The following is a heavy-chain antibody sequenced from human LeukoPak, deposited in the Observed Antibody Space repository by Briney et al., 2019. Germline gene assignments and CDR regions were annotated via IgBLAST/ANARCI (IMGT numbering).Heavy chain of an antibody. J-gene: IGHJ6*02. CDR1: GFTFSSYG. CDR3: ARERESEYSNYVHYGMDV. CDR2: ISGSGGST. Sequence: QAGGSLRLSCAASGFTFSSYGMHWVRQAPGKGLEWVSAISGSGGSTYYADSVKGRFTISRDNSKNTLYLQMNSLRAEDTAVYYCARERESEYSNYVHYGMDVWGQGTTVTVSS. D-gene: IGHD4-11*01. V-gene: IGHV3-23*01.